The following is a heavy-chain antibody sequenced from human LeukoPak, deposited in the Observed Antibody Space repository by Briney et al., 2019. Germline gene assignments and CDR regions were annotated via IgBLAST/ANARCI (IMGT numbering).Heavy chain of an antibody. CDR3: ATGAGSYIYYYYGMDV. Sequence: GESLKISCKGSGYSFTSYWISWVRQMPGKGLEWMGRIDPSDSYTNYSPSFQGHVTISADKSISTAYLQWSSLKASDTAMYYCATGAGSYIYYYYGMDVWGNGTTVTVSS. CDR1: GYSFTSYW. V-gene: IGHV5-10-1*01. CDR2: IDPSDSYT. D-gene: IGHD1-26*01. J-gene: IGHJ6*04.